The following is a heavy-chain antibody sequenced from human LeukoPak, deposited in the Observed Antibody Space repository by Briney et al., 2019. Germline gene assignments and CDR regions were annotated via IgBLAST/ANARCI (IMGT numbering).Heavy chain of an antibody. D-gene: IGHD5-12*01. CDR1: GFTVSSNY. CDR2: IYSDGTT. CDR3: AKDRAYSAYDRDFMGS. Sequence: GGSLRLSCAASGFTVSSNYMTWVRQAPGKGLEWVSLIYSDGTTYYADSVKGRFTLSRDNSKNTLYLQMNSLRPEDTAVYYCAKDRAYSAYDRDFMGSWGQGTLVTVSS. V-gene: IGHV3-53*05. J-gene: IGHJ5*02.